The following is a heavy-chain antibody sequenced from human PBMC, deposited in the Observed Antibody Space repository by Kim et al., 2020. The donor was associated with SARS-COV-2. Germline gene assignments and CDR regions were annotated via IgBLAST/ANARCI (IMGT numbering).Heavy chain of an antibody. Sequence: SVKVSCKASGGTFSSYAINWVRQAPGQGLEWMGRIIPILGIANYAQKFQSRVTITADRSTSTAYMDLSSLRSEDTAVYYCARGGGLSYYDSSGPTSSGFDYWGQGTLVTVSS. CDR1: GGTFSSYA. V-gene: IGHV1-69*04. CDR3: ARGGGLSYYDSSGPTSSGFDY. CDR2: IIPILGIA. J-gene: IGHJ4*02. D-gene: IGHD3-22*01.